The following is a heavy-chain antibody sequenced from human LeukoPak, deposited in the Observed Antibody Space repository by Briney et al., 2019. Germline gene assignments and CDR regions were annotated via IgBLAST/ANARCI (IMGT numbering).Heavy chain of an antibody. D-gene: IGHD5-18*01. Sequence: SETLSLTCAVSGGSISSGGYSWSWIRQPPGKGLEWIGYIYHSGSTYYNPSLKSRVTISVDRSKNQFSLKLSSVTAADTAVYYCARQRGYSDYWGQGTLVTVSS. J-gene: IGHJ4*02. CDR2: IYHSGST. V-gene: IGHV4-30-2*01. CDR1: GGSISSGGYS. CDR3: ARQRGYSDY.